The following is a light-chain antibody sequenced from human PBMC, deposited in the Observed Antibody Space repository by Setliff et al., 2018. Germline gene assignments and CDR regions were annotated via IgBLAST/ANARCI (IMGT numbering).Light chain of an antibody. CDR1: ASDVGDYNY. Sequence: QSALAQPASVSGSPGQSITISCTGSASDVGDYNYVSWHQQHPGEAPKLLIYEVINRPSGISNRFSGSKSGNTASLTISGLLAEDEADYFCSSHTSSHTYVFGSGTKATVL. J-gene: IGLJ1*01. V-gene: IGLV2-14*01. CDR2: EVI. CDR3: SSHTSSHTYV.